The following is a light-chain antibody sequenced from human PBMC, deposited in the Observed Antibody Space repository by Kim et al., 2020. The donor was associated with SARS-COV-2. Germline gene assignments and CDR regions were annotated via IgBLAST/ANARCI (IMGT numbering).Light chain of an antibody. CDR3: QQRGNWPT. CDR2: DAS. V-gene: IGKV3-11*01. J-gene: IGKJ4*01. Sequence: DIVLTQSPATLSLSPGERATLSCRASSNVRSYLAWYQHKPGQAPRLLIYDASNRATGIPDRFSGGGSGTDFTLTISSLEPEDVAVYYCQQRGNWPTFVGGTNLDIK. CDR1: SNVRSY.